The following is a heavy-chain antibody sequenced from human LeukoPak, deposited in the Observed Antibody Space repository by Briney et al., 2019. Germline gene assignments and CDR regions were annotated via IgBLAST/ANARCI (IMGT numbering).Heavy chain of an antibody. CDR3: ARADSGSPRS. D-gene: IGHD1-26*01. J-gene: IGHJ5*02. CDR2: TYYSGST. Sequence: SETLSLTCTVSGGSISSYYWSWIRQPPGKGLEWIGYTYYSGSTNYNPSLKSRVTISVDTSKNQFSLKLSSVTAADTAVYYCARADSGSPRSWGQGTLVTVSS. CDR1: GGSISSYY. V-gene: IGHV4-59*01.